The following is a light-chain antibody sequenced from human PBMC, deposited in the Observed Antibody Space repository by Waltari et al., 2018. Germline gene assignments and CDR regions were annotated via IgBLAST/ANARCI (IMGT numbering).Light chain of an antibody. CDR3: CSYAGSSTWV. CDR1: TRDVGSYNL. V-gene: IGLV2-23*02. J-gene: IGLJ3*02. CDR2: EVS. Sequence: QSALTQPASVSGSPGQSITISRTGTTRDVGSYNLSSWYQQHPGKAPKLMIYEVSKRPSGVSNRFSGSKSGNTASLTISGLQAEDEADYYCCSYAGSSTWVFGGGTKLTVL.